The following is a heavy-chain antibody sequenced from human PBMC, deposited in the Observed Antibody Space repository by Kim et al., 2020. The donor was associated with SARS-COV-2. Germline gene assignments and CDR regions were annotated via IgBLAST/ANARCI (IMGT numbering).Heavy chain of an antibody. Sequence: SVKVSCKASGGTFSSYAISWVRQAPGQGLEWMGRIIPILGIANYAQKFQGRVTITADKSTSTAYMELSSLRSEDTAVYYCARGSTVATLIMITFGGGSYGMDVWGQGTTVTVSS. CDR1: GGTFSSYA. D-gene: IGHD3-16*01. CDR2: IIPILGIA. CDR3: ARGSTVATLIMITFGGGSYGMDV. V-gene: IGHV1-69*04. J-gene: IGHJ6*02.